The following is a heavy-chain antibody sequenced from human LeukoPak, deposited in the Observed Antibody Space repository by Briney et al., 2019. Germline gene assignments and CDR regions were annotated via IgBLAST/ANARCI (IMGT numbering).Heavy chain of an antibody. CDR2: ISAYNGNT. D-gene: IGHD2-2*01. Sequence: ASVKVSCKASGYTFTSYGISWVRQAPGQGLEWMGWISAYNGNTNYAQKLQGRVTMTTDTSTSTAYMELRSLRSDDTAVYYCARDPRAHSPAAIIYWGQGTLVTVSS. J-gene: IGHJ4*02. V-gene: IGHV1-18*01. CDR1: GYTFTSYG. CDR3: ARDPRAHSPAAIIY.